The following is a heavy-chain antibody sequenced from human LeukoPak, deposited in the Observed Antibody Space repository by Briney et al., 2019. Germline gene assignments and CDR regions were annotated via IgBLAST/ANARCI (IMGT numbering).Heavy chain of an antibody. D-gene: IGHD3/OR15-3a*01. V-gene: IGHV3-23*01. CDR2: ISGSGDST. CDR1: EFTFSTYA. Sequence: GGSLRLSCAASEFTFSTYAMSRVRQAPGKGLEWVSAISGSGDSTYYADSVKGRFTISRDSSKNTLYLQVNSLRVEDTAIYYCAKEGRVGRDWFFDYWGQGNLVTVSS. J-gene: IGHJ4*02. CDR3: AKEGRVGRDWFFDY.